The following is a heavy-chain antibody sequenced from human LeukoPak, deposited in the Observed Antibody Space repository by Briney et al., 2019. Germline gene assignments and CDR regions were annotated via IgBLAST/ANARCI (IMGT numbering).Heavy chain of an antibody. D-gene: IGHD1-26*01. J-gene: IGHJ4*02. CDR2: IYTNGST. CDR1: GGSISSYH. V-gene: IGHV4-4*07. Sequence: SETLSLTRTVSGGSISSYHWSMIRQPARKGPGWIWRIYTNGSTNYNASLKNPSNMSVDPSKNQFSLKLRYVAAADRAVFYCARESSGSYREFDYWGQGTLVTVSS. CDR3: ARESSGSYREFDY.